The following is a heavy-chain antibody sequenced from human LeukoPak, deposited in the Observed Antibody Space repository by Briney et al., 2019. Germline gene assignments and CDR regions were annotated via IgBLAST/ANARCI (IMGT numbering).Heavy chain of an antibody. V-gene: IGHV3-53*01. Sequence: GGSLRISCAVSGFTVSSNYMNWVRQAPGKGLEWVSVIYAGGTTFYADSVKGRFTISRDNSKNTMYLQMNSLRADDTAVYYCAREVRGDYFDFWGQGTLVTVSS. D-gene: IGHD3-16*01. CDR3: AREVRGDYFDF. CDR1: GFTVSSNY. J-gene: IGHJ4*02. CDR2: IYAGGTT.